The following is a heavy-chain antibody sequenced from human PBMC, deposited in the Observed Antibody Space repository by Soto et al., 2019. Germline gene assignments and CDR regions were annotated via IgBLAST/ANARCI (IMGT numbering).Heavy chain of an antibody. CDR3: ARGDMTTAQYYYFMDV. CDR2: INSDGSSR. Sequence: EVQLVESGGGLVQPGGSLRLSCTASGFPLSDYWMHWVRQAPGKGLVWVSRINSDGSSRTYADPVKGRFTISRDNAQNTVYLQMNTLGADDTGANYCARGDMTTAQYYYFMDVWGKGTTVTVAS. V-gene: IGHV3-74*01. J-gene: IGHJ6*03. D-gene: IGHD4-17*01. CDR1: GFPLSDYW.